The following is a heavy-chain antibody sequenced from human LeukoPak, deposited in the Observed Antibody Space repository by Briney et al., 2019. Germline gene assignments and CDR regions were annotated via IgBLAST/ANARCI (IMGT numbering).Heavy chain of an antibody. CDR3: ARDSGRRGYQKIGYYYGMDV. V-gene: IGHV4-30-4*01. Sequence: SETLSLACTVSGGSISSGDYYWSWIRQPPGKGLEWIGYIYYSGSTYYNPSLKSRVTISVDTSKNQFSLKLSSVTAADTAVYYCARDSGRRGYQKIGYYYGMDVWGQGTTVTVSS. J-gene: IGHJ6*02. D-gene: IGHD3-16*02. CDR1: GGSISSGDYY. CDR2: IYYSGST.